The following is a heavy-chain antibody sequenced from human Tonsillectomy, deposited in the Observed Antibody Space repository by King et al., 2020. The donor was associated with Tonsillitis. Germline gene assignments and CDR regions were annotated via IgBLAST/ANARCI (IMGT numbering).Heavy chain of an antibody. CDR1: GYTFTSYG. Sequence: QVQLVESGVEVKKPGASVKVSCKASGYTFTSYGITWVRQAPGQGLEWMGWISAYSGDTNYAQKLQGRVTMTTDTSTSTAYMELRSLRSDDTAVYYCARPYYYDSSGYYAFHIWGQGTMVTVSS. CDR3: ARPYYYDSSGYYAFHI. V-gene: IGHV1-18*04. J-gene: IGHJ3*02. D-gene: IGHD3-22*01. CDR2: ISAYSGDT.